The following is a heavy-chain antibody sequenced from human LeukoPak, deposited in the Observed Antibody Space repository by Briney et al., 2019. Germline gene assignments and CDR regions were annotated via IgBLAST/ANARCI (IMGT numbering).Heavy chain of an antibody. CDR1: GGSISSGSYY. CDR3: ARDSLLPSAMGYYYMDV. J-gene: IGHJ6*03. V-gene: IGHV4-61*02. CDR2: IYTSGST. Sequence: SETLSLTCTVSGGSISSGSYYWSWIRQPAGKGLEWIGRIYTSGSTNHNPSLKSRVTISVDTSKNQFSLKLSSVTAADTALYYCARDSLLPSAMGYYYMDVWGKGTSVTVSS. D-gene: IGHD2-2*01.